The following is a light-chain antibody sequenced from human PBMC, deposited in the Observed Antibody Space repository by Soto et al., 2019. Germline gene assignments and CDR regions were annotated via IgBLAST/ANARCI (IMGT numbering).Light chain of an antibody. J-gene: IGLJ1*01. CDR2: DVT. Sequence: QSVLPQPASVSGSPGQSITISCTGTSSDVGGYDYVSWYQQHPGKAPKLMIYDVTNRPSGVSNRFSGSKSGNTASLTISGLQAEDEADYYCISYASINTYVFGTG. CDR1: SSDVGGYDY. CDR3: ISYASINTYV. V-gene: IGLV2-14*01.